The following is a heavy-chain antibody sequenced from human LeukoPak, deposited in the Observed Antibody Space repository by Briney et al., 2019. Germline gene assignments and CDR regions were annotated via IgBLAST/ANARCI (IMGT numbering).Heavy chain of an antibody. CDR2: INANDGST. V-gene: IGHV1-46*01. CDR1: GYTFTNPY. D-gene: IGHD1-14*01. CDR3: ARDLPTGLGSTGY. J-gene: IGHJ4*02. Sequence: ASVKVSCKASGYTFTNPYFHWVRQAPGQGPEWMGIINANDGSTRNAQKFQGRVTMTSDTSTGTVYMELSSLRSEDTAVYFCARDLPTGLGSTGYWGQGTLVTVSS.